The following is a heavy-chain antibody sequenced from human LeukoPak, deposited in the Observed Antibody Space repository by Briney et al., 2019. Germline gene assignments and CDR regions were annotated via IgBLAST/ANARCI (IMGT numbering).Heavy chain of an antibody. CDR1: TFTLNNYW. V-gene: IGHV3-7*05. CDR2: IKQDGSEK. D-gene: IGHD6-13*01. CDR3: TTVLSSNRYNLCDY. J-gene: IGHJ4*02. Sequence: GGSLRLSCTASTFTLNNYWMSWLRQAPGKGLEGVPNIKQDGSEKYYVDSVKGRFTISRDNAKNSLYLQMNSLRAEDTAVYYCTTVLSSNRYNLCDYWGQGTLVTVSS.